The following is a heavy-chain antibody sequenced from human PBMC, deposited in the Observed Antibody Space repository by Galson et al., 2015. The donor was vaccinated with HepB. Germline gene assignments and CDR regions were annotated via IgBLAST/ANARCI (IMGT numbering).Heavy chain of an antibody. Sequence: SLRLSCAASGLTFTDYAMSWXRQAPGKGLEXXSGIYPXGHITYYADSVKGRFTISRDDSKNTVYLQMNRVRVEETAVYFCEKDFCRADICDPXDYWGQGTLVTVSS. CDR3: EKDFCRADICDPXDY. D-gene: IGHD2-15*01. V-gene: IGHV3-23*01. J-gene: IGHJ4*02. CDR1: GLTFTDYA. CDR2: IYPXGHIT.